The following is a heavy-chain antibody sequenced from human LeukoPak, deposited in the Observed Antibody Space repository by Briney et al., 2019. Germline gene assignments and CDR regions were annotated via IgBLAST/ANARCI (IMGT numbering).Heavy chain of an antibody. CDR3: ARWVYESSGYRWFDP. CDR1: GGSIRSYY. V-gene: IGHV4-59*01. Sequence: SETLSLTCTVSGGSIRSYYWNWIRQPPGKGLEWIGYIYYSGGTNYNPSLKSRVTISVDTSKNQFSLKLNSVTAADTAVYYCARWVYESSGYRWFDPWGQGTLVTVSA. CDR2: IYYSGGT. J-gene: IGHJ5*02. D-gene: IGHD3-22*01.